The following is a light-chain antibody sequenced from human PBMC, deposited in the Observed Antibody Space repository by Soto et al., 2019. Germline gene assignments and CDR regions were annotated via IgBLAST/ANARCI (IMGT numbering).Light chain of an antibody. Sequence: QSALTQSPSASGSPGQSITISCTGTSSDIGGYKYVSWYQQHPGKAPKLIIFEVSNRPSGVSDRFSGSNSGNTASLTISGLQAEDGADYYCTSYSRYRVLVFGGGTKVTVL. CDR3: TSYSRYRVLV. J-gene: IGLJ3*02. CDR1: SSDIGGYKY. V-gene: IGLV2-14*01. CDR2: EVS.